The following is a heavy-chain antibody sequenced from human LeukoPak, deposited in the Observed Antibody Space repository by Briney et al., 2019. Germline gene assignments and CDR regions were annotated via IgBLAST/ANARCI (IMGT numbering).Heavy chain of an antibody. D-gene: IGHD2-2*01. V-gene: IGHV3-30*01. Sequence: GGSLRLSCAASGFTYSSYAMHWVRQAPGKRLEGVAVISYDGSNKYSADSVKGRFIISRDNYKNTLYLQMNSLRAEDTSVYYCARAVGYQLLSGFDPWGQGTLVTVSS. CDR1: GFTYSSYA. J-gene: IGHJ5*02. CDR3: ARAVGYQLLSGFDP. CDR2: ISYDGSNK.